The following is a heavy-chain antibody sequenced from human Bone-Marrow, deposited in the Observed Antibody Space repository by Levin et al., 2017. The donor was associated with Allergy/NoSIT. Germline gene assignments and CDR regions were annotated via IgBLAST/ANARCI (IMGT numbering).Heavy chain of an antibody. CDR1: GFIVSTNY. V-gene: IGHV3-66*02. CDR3: VRDPEGVTAPPTTF. J-gene: IGHJ4*02. D-gene: IGHD6-13*01. Sequence: GESLKISCAVSGFIVSTNYLSWVRQAPGKGLEWVSVIYTGGSTYYSDSVKGRFTISRDNPKNMLYLQMNSLRVEDTAMYYCVRDPEGVTAPPTTFWGQGTLVTVSS. CDR2: IYTGGST.